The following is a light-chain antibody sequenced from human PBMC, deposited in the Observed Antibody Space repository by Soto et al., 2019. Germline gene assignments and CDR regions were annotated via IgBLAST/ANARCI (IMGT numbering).Light chain of an antibody. CDR3: QQYRSSPPEFT. CDR1: QTISSNY. J-gene: IGKJ3*01. V-gene: IGKV3-20*01. CDR2: GAS. Sequence: EIVLTQSPGTLSLSAGGRATLSCRASQTISSNYLAWYQQKPGQAPRLLIFGASYRATGIPDRFSGSGSGTDFTLTISRLEPEDFAVYYCQQYRSSPPEFTFGPGTKVDIK.